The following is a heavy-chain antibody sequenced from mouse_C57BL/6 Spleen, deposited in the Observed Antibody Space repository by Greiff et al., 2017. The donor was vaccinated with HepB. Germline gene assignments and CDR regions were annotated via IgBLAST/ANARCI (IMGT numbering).Heavy chain of an antibody. D-gene: IGHD1-1*01. CDR2: IVPNSGGT. CDR1: GYTFTSYW. Sequence: QVQLQQPGAELVMPGASVKLSCKASGYTFTSYWTHWVMLWPGRGLEWIGRIVPNSGGTKYNEKFKRKATLTVDKPSSTAYMQLSSLTSEDSAVFYWARSLNGSSFYYFVYWGHGTTLTISS. V-gene: IGHV1-72*01. CDR3: ARSLNGSSFYYFVY. J-gene: IGHJ2*01.